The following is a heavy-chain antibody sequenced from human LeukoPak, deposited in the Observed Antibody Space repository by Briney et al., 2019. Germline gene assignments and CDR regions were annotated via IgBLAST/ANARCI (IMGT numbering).Heavy chain of an antibody. CDR3: ARWGRGSYWSPPDL. Sequence: ASVKVSCKASGGTFSSYAISWVRQAPGQGLEWMGGIIPIFGTANYAQKFQGRVTITTGESTSTAYMELSSLRSEDTAVYYCARWGRGSYWSPPDLWGQGTMVTVSS. V-gene: IGHV1-69*05. J-gene: IGHJ3*01. CDR1: GGTFSSYA. D-gene: IGHD1-26*01. CDR2: IIPIFGTA.